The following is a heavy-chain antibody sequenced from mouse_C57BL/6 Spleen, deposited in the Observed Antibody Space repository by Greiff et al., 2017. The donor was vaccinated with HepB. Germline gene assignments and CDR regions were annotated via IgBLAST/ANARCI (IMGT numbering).Heavy chain of an antibody. D-gene: IGHD2-3*01. V-gene: IGHV5-4*03. J-gene: IGHJ2*01. CDR3: ARVDDGYDY. CDR1: GFTFSSYA. CDR2: ISDGVSYT. Sequence: DVKLVESGGGLVKPGGSLKLSCAASGFTFSSYAMSWVRQTPEKRLEWVATISDGVSYTYYPDNVKGRFTISRDNAKNNLYLQMSHLKSEDTAMYYCARVDDGYDYWGQGTTLTVSS.